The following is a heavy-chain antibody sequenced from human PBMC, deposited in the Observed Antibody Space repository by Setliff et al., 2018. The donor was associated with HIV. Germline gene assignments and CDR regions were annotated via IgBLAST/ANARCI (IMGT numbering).Heavy chain of an antibody. D-gene: IGHD3-10*01. V-gene: IGHV1-69*05. J-gene: IGHJ6*03. CDR3: ARETYYGSGSYLPTEYYYYYMDV. CDR1: GGTFSSFA. CDR2: IIPIFGTA. Sequence: SVEVSCKASGGTFSSFAISWVRQAPGQGLEWMGGIIPIFGTANYAQKFQGRVTITTDESTTTAYMELRSLRSEDTAVYYCARETYYGSGSYLPTEYYYYYMDVWGKGTTVTVS.